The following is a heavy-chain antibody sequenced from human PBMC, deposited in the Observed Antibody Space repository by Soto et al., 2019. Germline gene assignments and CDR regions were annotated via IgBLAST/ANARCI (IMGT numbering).Heavy chain of an antibody. CDR3: ARDDVAAAGTRGYYYYGMDV. V-gene: IGHV3-7*01. Sequence: GSLRLSCAASGFTFSSYWMSWVRQAPGKGLEWVANIKQDGSEKYYVDSVKGRFTISRDNAKNSLYLQMNSLRAEDTAVYYCARDDVAAAGTRGYYYYGMDVWGQGTTVTVSS. CDR2: IKQDGSEK. J-gene: IGHJ6*02. CDR1: GFTFSSYW. D-gene: IGHD6-13*01.